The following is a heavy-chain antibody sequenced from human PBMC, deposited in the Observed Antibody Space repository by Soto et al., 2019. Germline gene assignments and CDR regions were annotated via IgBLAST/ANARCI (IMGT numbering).Heavy chain of an antibody. CDR1: GFTFSNYW. Sequence: HPGGSLRLSCAASGFTFSNYWMHWVRQAPGKGLVWVSRLNNDGTTTNYADSVKGRFTISRDNAKNTLYLQMNSLRADDAAVYYCVRHRPSWNYGNGTPAFDIWGQGTMVTVSS. J-gene: IGHJ3*02. V-gene: IGHV3-74*01. CDR2: LNNDGTTT. CDR3: VRHRPSWNYGNGTPAFDI. D-gene: IGHD1-7*01.